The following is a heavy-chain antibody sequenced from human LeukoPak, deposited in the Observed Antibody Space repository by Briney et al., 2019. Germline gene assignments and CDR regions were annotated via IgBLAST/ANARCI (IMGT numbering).Heavy chain of an antibody. V-gene: IGHV1-18*01. CDR1: GYTFTRHG. Sequence: ASVKVSCTASGYTFTRHGISWARQAPGQGLEWMGWISAYNGDTKYAQKFQGRVTLTIDTSTSTAYMELRSLRSEDTAMDYCAKDPSNTSGYYTYFDYWGQGTLVTVSS. CDR2: ISAYNGDT. D-gene: IGHD6-19*01. CDR3: AKDPSNTSGYYTYFDY. J-gene: IGHJ4*02.